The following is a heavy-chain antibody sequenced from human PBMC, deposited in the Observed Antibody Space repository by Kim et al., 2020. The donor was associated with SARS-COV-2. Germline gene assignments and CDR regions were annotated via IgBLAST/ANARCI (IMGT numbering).Heavy chain of an antibody. J-gene: IGHJ5*02. CDR1: GYSISSGYY. D-gene: IGHD1-26*01. V-gene: IGHV4-38-2*02. Sequence: SETLSLTCTVSGYSISSGYYWGWIRQPPGKGLEWIGSIYHSGSTYYNPSLKSRVTISVDTSKNQFSLKLSSVTAADTAVYYCARAAVGEPGFDPWGQGTLVTVSS. CDR2: IYHSGST. CDR3: ARAAVGEPGFDP.